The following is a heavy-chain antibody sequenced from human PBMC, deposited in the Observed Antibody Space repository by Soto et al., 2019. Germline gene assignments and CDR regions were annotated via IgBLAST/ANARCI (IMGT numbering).Heavy chain of an antibody. CDR2: IIPIFGTA. CDR1: GGTFSSYA. Sequence: SVKVSCKASGGTFSSYAISWVRQAPGQGLEWMGGIIPIFGTANYAQKFQGRVTITADKSTSTAYMELSSLRSEDTAVYYCARDSLRYSYGMDVWGQGTTVTVSS. V-gene: IGHV1-69*06. CDR3: ARDSLRYSYGMDV. J-gene: IGHJ6*02. D-gene: IGHD3-9*01.